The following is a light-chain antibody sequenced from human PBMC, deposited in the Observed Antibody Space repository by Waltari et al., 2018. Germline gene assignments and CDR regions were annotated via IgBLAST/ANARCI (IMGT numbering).Light chain of an antibody. V-gene: IGKV3-20*01. CDR1: QSVSSNY. CDR3: QQYGRSWNT. CDR2: GSS. Sequence: EIVLTHSPGTLSLSPGERATLSCRASQSVSSNYLAWYQQRPGQAPRLLIHGSSSRATGIPDRFSGSGSGTDFTLTISRLEPEDFAVYYCQQYGRSWNTFGQGTKLEIK. J-gene: IGKJ2*01.